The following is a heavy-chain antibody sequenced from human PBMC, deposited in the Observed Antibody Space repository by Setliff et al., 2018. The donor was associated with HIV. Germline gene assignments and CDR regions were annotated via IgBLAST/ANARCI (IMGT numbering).Heavy chain of an antibody. Sequence: KPSETLSLTCSVSGGSSRSGSYYWAWIRQPPGKGLDWVGSIDYSGNTHNNPSLKSRVTISVDTSKNQFSLKQSPVTAADTAVYYCATRVVTLSPLFDYWGQGTLVTVSS. D-gene: IGHD3-22*01. CDR2: IDYSGNT. CDR1: GGSSRSGSYY. J-gene: IGHJ4*02. CDR3: ATRVVTLSPLFDY. V-gene: IGHV4-39*01.